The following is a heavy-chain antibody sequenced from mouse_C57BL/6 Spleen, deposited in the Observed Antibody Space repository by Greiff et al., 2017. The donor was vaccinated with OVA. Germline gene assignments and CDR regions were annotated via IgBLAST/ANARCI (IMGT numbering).Heavy chain of an antibody. D-gene: IGHD3-1*01. Sequence: EVQLVESGPGLVKPSQSLSLTCSVTGYSITSGYYWNWIRQFPGNKLEWMGYISYDGSNNYNPSLKNRISITRDTSKNQFFLKLNSVTTEDTATYYCARDSSWGQGTLVTVSA. CDR2: ISYDGSN. CDR3: ARDSS. J-gene: IGHJ3*01. CDR1: GYSITSGYY. V-gene: IGHV3-6*01.